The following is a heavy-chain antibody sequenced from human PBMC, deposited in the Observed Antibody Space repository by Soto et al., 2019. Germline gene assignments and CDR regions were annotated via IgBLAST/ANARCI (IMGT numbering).Heavy chain of an antibody. Sequence: SLKISCKGSAYSFTSYWIGCVRQIPGKGLEWMGFIYPGDSDTRYSPCFQGQVTFSADKCSRLAYQQWSSLKASDTAMYYCAKSIGSGMDVWGQGTTVTVS. CDR1: AYSFTSYW. CDR3: AKSIGSGMDV. CDR2: IYPGDSDT. J-gene: IGHJ6*02. D-gene: IGHD3-3*01. V-gene: IGHV5-51*01.